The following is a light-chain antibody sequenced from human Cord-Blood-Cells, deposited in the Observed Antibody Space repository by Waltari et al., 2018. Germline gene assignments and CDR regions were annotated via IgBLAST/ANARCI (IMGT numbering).Light chain of an antibody. CDR3: QVWESSSDHWV. Sequence: SYVLTQPPSVSVAPGKTARITCGGNNIGSKSVHWYQQKPGQAPVLVIYYDSDRPSGIPERFSGSNAGNTATLTISRVEGGDEADYYCQVWESSSDHWVFGGGTKLTVL. CDR2: YDS. CDR1: NIGSKS. V-gene: IGLV3-21*01. J-gene: IGLJ3*02.